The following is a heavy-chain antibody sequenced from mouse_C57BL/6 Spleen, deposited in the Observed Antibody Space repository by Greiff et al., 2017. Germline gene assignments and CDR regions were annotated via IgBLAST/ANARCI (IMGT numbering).Heavy chain of an antibody. J-gene: IGHJ2*01. CDR1: GFSLTSYG. CDR2: IWSGGST. V-gene: IGHV2-2*01. D-gene: IGHD4-1*01. CDR3: ARNHDWVGPYFDY. Sequence: VKLMESGPGLVQPSQSLSITCTVSGFSLTSYGVHWVRQSPGKGLEWLGVIWSGGSTDYNAAFISRLSISKDNSKSQVFFKMNSLQADDTAIYYCARNHDWVGPYFDYWGQGTTLTVSS.